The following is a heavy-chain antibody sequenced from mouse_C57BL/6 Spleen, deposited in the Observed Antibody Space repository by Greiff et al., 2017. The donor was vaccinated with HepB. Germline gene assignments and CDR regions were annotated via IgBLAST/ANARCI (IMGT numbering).Heavy chain of an antibody. J-gene: IGHJ2*01. CDR1: GYTFTDYY. Sequence: VQLQQSGPELVKPGASVKISCKASGYTFTDYYMNWVKQSHGKSLEWIGDINPNNGGTSYNQKFKGKATLTVDKSSSTAYMELRSLTSEDSAVYYCARRYGNYFDYWGQGTTLTVSS. V-gene: IGHV1-26*01. CDR3: ARRYGNYFDY. CDR2: INPNNGGT. D-gene: IGHD2-10*02.